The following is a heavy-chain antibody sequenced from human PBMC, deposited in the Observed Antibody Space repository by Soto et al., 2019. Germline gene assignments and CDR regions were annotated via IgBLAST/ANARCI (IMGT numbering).Heavy chain of an antibody. CDR3: AKGANYYDSSGYYDY. Sequence: QVQLVESGGGVVQPGRSLRLSCAASGFTFSSYGMHWVRQAPGKGLEWVAVISYDGSNKYYADSVKGRFTISRDNSKNTLYLQMNSLRAEDTAVYYCAKGANYYDSSGYYDYWGQGTLVTVSS. CDR1: GFTFSSYG. D-gene: IGHD3-22*01. J-gene: IGHJ4*02. CDR2: ISYDGSNK. V-gene: IGHV3-30*18.